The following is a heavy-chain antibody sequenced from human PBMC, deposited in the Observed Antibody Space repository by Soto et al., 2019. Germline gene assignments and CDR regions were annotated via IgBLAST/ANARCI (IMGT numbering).Heavy chain of an antibody. Sequence: QVQLVQSGAEVKKPGSSVKVSCKASGGTFSSYAISWVRQAPGQGLEWMGGIIPIFGTANYAQKFQGRVTITADESTSTAYMELSSLRSEDTAMYYCARENDYVWGSYRSWGFDYWGQGTLVTVSS. D-gene: IGHD3-16*02. V-gene: IGHV1-69*01. CDR3: ARENDYVWGSYRSWGFDY. CDR1: GGTFSSYA. J-gene: IGHJ4*02. CDR2: IIPIFGTA.